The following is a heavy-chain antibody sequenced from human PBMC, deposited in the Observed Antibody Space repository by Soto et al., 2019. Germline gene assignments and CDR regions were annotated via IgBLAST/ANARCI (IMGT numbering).Heavy chain of an antibody. CDR3: TRGQRSTSTGTGAF. Sequence: PGGSLRLSCAASGFTFSMYWMHWVRQVPGKGPEWVSRINDDGISTNYADSVKGRFTISRDNAKNTLYLQMNALRVEDTAVYYCTRGQRSTSTGTGAFWGQGTLVPVSP. D-gene: IGHD1-1*01. J-gene: IGHJ4*02. CDR1: GFTFSMYW. CDR2: INDDGIST. V-gene: IGHV3-74*01.